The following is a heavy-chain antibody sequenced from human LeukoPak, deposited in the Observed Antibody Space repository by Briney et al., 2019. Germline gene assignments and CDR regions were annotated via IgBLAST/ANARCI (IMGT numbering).Heavy chain of an antibody. V-gene: IGHV1-2*02. J-gene: IGHJ4*02. CDR1: GYTFTGYY. CDR2: INPNSGGT. Sequence: ASVKVSCKASGYTFTGYYMHWVRQAPGQGLEWMGCINPNSGGTKYAQKFQGGVTLTRDTSISTAYMELSRLRADDTAVYYCAKLLNDYGDYYFDYWGQGTLVTVSS. CDR3: AKLLNDYGDYYFDY. D-gene: IGHD4-17*01.